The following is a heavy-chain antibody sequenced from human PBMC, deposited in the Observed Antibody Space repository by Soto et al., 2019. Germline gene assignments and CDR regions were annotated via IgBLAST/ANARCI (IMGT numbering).Heavy chain of an antibody. D-gene: IGHD3-9*01. CDR2: ISYDGSNK. V-gene: IGHV3-30*18. Sequence: GGSLRLSCAASGFTFSSYGMHWVRQAPGKGLEWVAVISYDGSNKYYADSVKGRFTISRDNTLYLQMNSLRAEDTAVYYCAKGREFDILTGSPLNYYYGMDVWGQGTTVTVSS. J-gene: IGHJ6*02. CDR1: GFTFSSYG. CDR3: AKGREFDILTGSPLNYYYGMDV.